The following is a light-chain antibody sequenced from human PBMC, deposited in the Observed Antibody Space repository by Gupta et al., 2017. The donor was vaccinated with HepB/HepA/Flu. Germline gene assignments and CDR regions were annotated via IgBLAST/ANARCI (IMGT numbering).Light chain of an antibody. J-gene: IGKJ1*01. CDR3: RHYSDWPPWT. CDR1: QDIRTS. Sequence: EIVMTQSSATLSVSLGERATLSCWVSQDIRTSLAWYQQKPGQAPRLLLFEVSLRATGVPARFSGSGSGTEFTLTISSLQSEDFAIYYCRHYSDWPPWTFGQGTKVEIK. CDR2: EVS. V-gene: IGKV3-15*01.